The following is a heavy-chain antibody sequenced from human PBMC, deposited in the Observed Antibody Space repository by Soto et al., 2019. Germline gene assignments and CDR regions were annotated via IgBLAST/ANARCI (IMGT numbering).Heavy chain of an antibody. D-gene: IGHD2-15*01. CDR3: AREGYCSGGSCYYFDY. Sequence: EVQLVESGGGLVQPGGSLRLSCAASGFTFSSYDMHWVRQATGKGLEWVSAIGTAGDTYYPGSVKGRFTISRENAKNSLYLQMNRLRAGDTAVYYCAREGYCSGGSCYYFDYWGQGTLVTVSS. CDR2: IGTAGDT. V-gene: IGHV3-13*01. J-gene: IGHJ4*02. CDR1: GFTFSSYD.